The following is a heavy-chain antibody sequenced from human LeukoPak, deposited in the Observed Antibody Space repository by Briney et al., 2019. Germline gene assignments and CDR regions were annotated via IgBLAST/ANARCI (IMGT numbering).Heavy chain of an antibody. CDR3: ARVGIAVAGFPFDY. D-gene: IGHD6-19*01. CDR1: GFTFDDYA. CDR2: ISWNSGSI. V-gene: IGHV3-9*01. Sequence: PGRSLRLSCAASGFTFDDYAMHWVRQAPGKGLEWVSGISWNSGSIGYADSVKGRFTISRDNAKNSLYLQMNSLRAEDTAVYYCARVGIAVAGFPFDYWGQGTLVTVSS. J-gene: IGHJ4*02.